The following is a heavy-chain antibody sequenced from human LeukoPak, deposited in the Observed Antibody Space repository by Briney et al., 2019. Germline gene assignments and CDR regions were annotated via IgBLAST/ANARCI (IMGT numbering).Heavy chain of an antibody. CDR1: GFSFSNYA. J-gene: IGHJ4*02. Sequence: GGSLRLSCAASGFSFSNYAMSWVRQAPARGPEWVSSISGGGETFYADSVKGRFTLSRDDSRNTVYLQLNNLRVDDTAIYYCAKANWVSNADAVWWGQGTQVTVSS. CDR2: ISGGGET. CDR3: AKANWVSNADAVW. D-gene: IGHD1-1*01. V-gene: IGHV3-23*01.